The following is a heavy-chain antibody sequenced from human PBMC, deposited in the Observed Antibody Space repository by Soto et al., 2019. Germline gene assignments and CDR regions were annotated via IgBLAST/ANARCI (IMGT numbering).Heavy chain of an antibody. CDR2: IGPSGNT. Sequence: GGSLRLSCAASGFTFSNSGMRWVRQAPGQGLEWVSSIGPSGNTYYSDAVKGRFTISRDISKNMLFLQMDSLRAEDTATYYCAKLLHNSYYNVMDVWGQGTTVTVSS. CDR1: GFTFSNSG. V-gene: IGHV3-23*01. D-gene: IGHD4-4*01. CDR3: AKLLHNSYYNVMDV. J-gene: IGHJ6*02.